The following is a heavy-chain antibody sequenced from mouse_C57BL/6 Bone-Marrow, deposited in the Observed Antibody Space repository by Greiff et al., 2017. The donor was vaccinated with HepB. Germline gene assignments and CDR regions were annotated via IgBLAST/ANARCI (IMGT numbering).Heavy chain of an antibody. D-gene: IGHD1-1*01. Sequence: QVQLQQSGAELVRPGTSVKVSCKASGYAFTNYLIEWVKQRPGQGLEWIGVINPGSGGTNYNEKFKGKATLTADKSSSTAYMQLSSLTSEDSAVYFCAIGYYYYFDYWGQGTTLTVSS. J-gene: IGHJ2*01. CDR2: INPGSGGT. V-gene: IGHV1-54*01. CDR3: AIGYYYYFDY. CDR1: GYAFTNYL.